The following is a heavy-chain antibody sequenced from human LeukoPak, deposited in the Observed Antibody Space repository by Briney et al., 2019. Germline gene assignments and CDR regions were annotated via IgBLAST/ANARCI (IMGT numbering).Heavy chain of an antibody. CDR1: GGSISSSSYY. D-gene: IGHD3-3*01. CDR3: ARNTIFGESDYYYYYMDV. J-gene: IGHJ6*03. CDR2: IYYSGST. V-gene: IGHV4-39*07. Sequence: PSETLSLTCTVSGGSISSSSYYWGWIRQPPGKGLEWIGSIYYSGSTYYNPSLKSRVTISVDTSKNQFSLKLSSVTAADTAVYYCARNTIFGESDYYYYYMDVWGKGTTVTVSS.